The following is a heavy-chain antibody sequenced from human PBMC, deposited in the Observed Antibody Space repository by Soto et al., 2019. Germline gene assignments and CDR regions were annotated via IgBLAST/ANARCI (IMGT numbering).Heavy chain of an antibody. Sequence: PGESLKIPCKCSGYRFTSYWIGLVRQMPAKGLEWMVIIYPGDSYTRYSPSFQGQVTISADKSISTAYLQWSSLKASDNAMYYCASHYYDSSGYYGEDAFDIWGQGTMVTVSS. CDR1: GYRFTSYW. CDR3: ASHYYDSSGYYGEDAFDI. J-gene: IGHJ3*02. D-gene: IGHD3-22*01. V-gene: IGHV5-51*01. CDR2: IYPGDSYT.